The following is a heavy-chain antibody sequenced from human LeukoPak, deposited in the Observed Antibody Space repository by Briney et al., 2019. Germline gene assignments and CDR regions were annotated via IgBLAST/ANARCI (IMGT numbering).Heavy chain of an antibody. D-gene: IGHD2-21*02. CDR2: ILYSGST. J-gene: IGHJ3*02. Sequence: ASETLSLTRTVPRGSMSNFYWSSIRQPPGKGLQWIGDILYSGSTNYNPSLKSRVSISVDTSKNQFSLKLSSVTAADTAVHYCARVSCGGDCFSATNAFDIWGQGTVVTVSS. CDR1: RGSMSNFY. V-gene: IGHV4-59*01. CDR3: ARVSCGGDCFSATNAFDI.